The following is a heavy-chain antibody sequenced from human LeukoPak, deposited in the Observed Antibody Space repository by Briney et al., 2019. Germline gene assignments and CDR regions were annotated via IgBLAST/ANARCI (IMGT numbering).Heavy chain of an antibody. V-gene: IGHV1-69*13. D-gene: IGHD2-2*01. CDR2: IIPIFGTA. CDR3: ARVYSLGYCSSTSCYALDY. Sequence: SVKASCKASGGTFSSYAISWVRQAPGQGLEWMGGIIPIFGTANYAQKFQGRVTITADESTSTAYMELSSLRSEDTAVYYCARVYSLGYCSSTSCYALDYWGQGTLVTVSS. J-gene: IGHJ4*02. CDR1: GGTFSSYA.